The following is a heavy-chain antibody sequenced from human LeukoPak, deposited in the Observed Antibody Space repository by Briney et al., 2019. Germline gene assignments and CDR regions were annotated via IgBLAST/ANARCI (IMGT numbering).Heavy chain of an antibody. Sequence: GGSLRLSCAASGFTFSSSAMSWVRQAPGKGLEWVSFIYSDNTHYSDSVKGRFTISRDNSKNTLYLQMNSLRAGDTAVYYCARRAGAYSHPYDYWGQGTLVTVSS. V-gene: IGHV3-23*05. CDR1: GFTFSSSA. CDR3: ARRAGAYSHPYDY. CDR2: IYSDNT. D-gene: IGHD4/OR15-4a*01. J-gene: IGHJ4*02.